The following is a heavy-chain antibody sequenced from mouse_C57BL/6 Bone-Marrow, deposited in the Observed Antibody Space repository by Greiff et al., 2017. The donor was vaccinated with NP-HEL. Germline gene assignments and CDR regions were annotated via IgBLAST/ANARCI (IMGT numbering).Heavy chain of an antibody. Sequence: QVQLQQPGAELVKPGASVKLSCKASGYTFTSYWMPWVKQRPGQGLEWIGLIHPNSGSTNYNEKFKSKATLTVDKSSSPAYMQLSSLTSEDCAVYYCANAYYSNWFAYWGQGTLVTVSA. CDR2: IHPNSGST. V-gene: IGHV1-64*01. J-gene: IGHJ3*01. CDR3: ANAYYSNWFAY. CDR1: GYTFTSYW. D-gene: IGHD2-5*01.